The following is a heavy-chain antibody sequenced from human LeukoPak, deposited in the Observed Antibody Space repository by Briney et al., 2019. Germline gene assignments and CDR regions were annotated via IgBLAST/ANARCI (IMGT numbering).Heavy chain of an antibody. CDR1: GFTFSSYS. V-gene: IGHV3-21*01. CDR2: ISSSSSYI. CDR3: ARDGTYCSSTSCYHGMDV. J-gene: IGHJ6*02. Sequence: GGSLRLSCAASGFTFSSYSMNWVRQAPGKGLEWVSSISSSSSYIYHADSVKGRFTISRDNAKNSLYLQMNSLRAEDTAVYYCARDGTYCSSTSCYHGMDVWGQGTTVTVSS. D-gene: IGHD2-2*01.